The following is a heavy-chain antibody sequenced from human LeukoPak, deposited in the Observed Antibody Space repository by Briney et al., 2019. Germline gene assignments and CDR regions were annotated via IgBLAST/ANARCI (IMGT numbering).Heavy chain of an antibody. J-gene: IGHJ5*02. CDR1: GFTFSSYA. D-gene: IGHD3-22*01. CDR3: ARGGSSGYYYARNWFDP. V-gene: IGHV3-64*01. Sequence: GGSLRLSCAASGFTFSSYAMHWVHQAPGKGLEYVSAISSNGGSTYYANSVKGRFTISRDNSKNTLYLQMGSLRAEDMAVYYCARGGSSGYYYARNWFDPWGQGTLVTVSS. CDR2: ISSNGGST.